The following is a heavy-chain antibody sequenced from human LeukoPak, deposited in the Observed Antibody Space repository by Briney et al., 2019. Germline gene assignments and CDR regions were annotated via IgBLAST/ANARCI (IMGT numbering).Heavy chain of an antibody. CDR1: GFTLSTYS. D-gene: IGHD5-18*01. CDR3: ARDPGYSYALDY. V-gene: IGHV3-48*02. Sequence: GGSLRLFCSASGFTLSTYSMNWVRQAPGKGLEWLSYISWGSNVIYYADSVKGRFTTSRDDAKNSLFLQMNSLTDEDTAVYYCARDPGYSYALDYWGRGTLVTVSS. CDR2: ISWGSNVI. J-gene: IGHJ4*02.